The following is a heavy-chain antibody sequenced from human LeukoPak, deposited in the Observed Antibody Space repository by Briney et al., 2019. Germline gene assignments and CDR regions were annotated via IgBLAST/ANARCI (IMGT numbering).Heavy chain of an antibody. CDR2: INHSGST. Sequence: PSETLSLTCAVYGGSFSGYYWSWIRQPPGKGPEWIGEINHSGSTNYNPSLKSRVTISVDTSKNQFSLKLSSVTAADTAVYYCARGRSSSRSPNRYFDYWGQGTLVTVSS. D-gene: IGHD6-6*01. CDR3: ARGRSSSRSPNRYFDY. CDR1: GGSFSGYY. V-gene: IGHV4-34*01. J-gene: IGHJ4*02.